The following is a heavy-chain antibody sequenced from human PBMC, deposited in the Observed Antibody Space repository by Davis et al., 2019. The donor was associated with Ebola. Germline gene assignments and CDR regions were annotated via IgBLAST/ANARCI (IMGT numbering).Heavy chain of an antibody. Sequence: PGGSLRLSCAASGFTFKSFDMNWVRQPPGGGLEWVASIKSDVSYIYYAASVRGRFTVSRDNAKNSLYLQMDTLRVEDTAVYYCVPGTWIRGQGTLVTVSS. CDR1: GFTFKSFD. CDR2: IKSDVSYI. V-gene: IGHV3-21*01. CDR3: VPGTWI. D-gene: IGHD5-18*01. J-gene: IGHJ4*02.